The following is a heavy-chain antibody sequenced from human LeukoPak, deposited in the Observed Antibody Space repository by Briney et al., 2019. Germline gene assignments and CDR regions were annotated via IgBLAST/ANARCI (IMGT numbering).Heavy chain of an antibody. J-gene: IGHJ4*02. CDR2: INGCYNGDNT. V-gene: IGHV3-23*01. CDR1: GFTFNNYA. D-gene: IGHD1-1*01. CDR3: ARDGIHPPATLDY. Sequence: GGSLRLSCAVSGFTFNNYAMTWSWKGPGKGLQLVSTINGCYNGDNTYYASSMKRRFTVSRDNSKYTVYLQLTSLRVEDPAVYYCARDGIHPPATLDYWGLGTLVTVSS.